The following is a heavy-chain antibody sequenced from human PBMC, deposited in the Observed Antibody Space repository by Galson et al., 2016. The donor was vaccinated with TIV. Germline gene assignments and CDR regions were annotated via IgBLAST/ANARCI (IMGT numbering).Heavy chain of an antibody. CDR3: ARDQRIAIFGVISRGGFDI. Sequence: TCTVSGGSIVSGGYYWNWIRHHPGKGLEWIGYIYSSGSTYYNPSLKSRITISVDTSKKQLSLKLASVTAADTAVYYCARDQRIAIFGVISRGGFDIWGQGTMVTVSS. J-gene: IGHJ3*02. CDR2: IYSSGST. V-gene: IGHV4-31*03. D-gene: IGHD3-3*01. CDR1: GGSIVSGGYY.